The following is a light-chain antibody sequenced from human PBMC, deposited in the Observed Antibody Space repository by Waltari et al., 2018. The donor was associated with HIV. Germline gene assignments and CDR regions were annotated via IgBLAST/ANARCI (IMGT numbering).Light chain of an antibody. CDR3: SSYTSSNTVV. Sequence: QSALTQPASVSGSPGQSITLSCTGTRRDVGGYNYVPWYQQHPGKAPQVLIYEVTNRPSGVSNRFSGSKSGNTASLTISGLQAEDEADYYCSSYTSSNTVVFGGGTKLTVL. CDR1: RRDVGGYNY. J-gene: IGLJ2*01. CDR2: EVT. V-gene: IGLV2-14*01.